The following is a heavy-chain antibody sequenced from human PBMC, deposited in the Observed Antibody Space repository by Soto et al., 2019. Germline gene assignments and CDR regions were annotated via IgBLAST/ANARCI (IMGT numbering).Heavy chain of an antibody. Sequence: SETLSLTCAVSGGSISGGGFSWSWIRQPPGKGLEWIGYILHTGGTQYNPSLKSRVSMSVDKSKNQFSLHLTSVTAADTAVYYCARLQFGEGFDYWGQGALVTVSS. D-gene: IGHD3-10*01. V-gene: IGHV4-30-2*01. J-gene: IGHJ4*02. CDR1: GGSISGGGFS. CDR2: ILHTGGT. CDR3: ARLQFGEGFDY.